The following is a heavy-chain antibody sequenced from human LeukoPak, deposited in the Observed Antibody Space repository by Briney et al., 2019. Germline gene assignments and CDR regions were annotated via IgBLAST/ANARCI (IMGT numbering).Heavy chain of an antibody. D-gene: IGHD6-19*01. CDR3: ARQGAYSSAIGMGY. CDR2: INPSGGGT. Sequence: PGASVKVSCKASGYTFTSYYMYWVRQAPGQGLEWMGMINPSGGGTSYAQKFQGRVTMTRDTSTRTVYMEVSSLKPEDTAVYYCARQGAYSSAIGMGYWGQGTLVTVSS. CDR1: GYTFTSYY. V-gene: IGHV1-46*01. J-gene: IGHJ4*02.